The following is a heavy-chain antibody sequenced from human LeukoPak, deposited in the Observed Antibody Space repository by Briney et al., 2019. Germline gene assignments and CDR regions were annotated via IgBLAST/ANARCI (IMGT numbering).Heavy chain of an antibody. CDR1: GFTFSSYW. Sequence: GGSLRLSCAASGFTFSSYWMSWVRQAPGKGLEWVANIKQDGSEKYYADSVKGRFTISRDNSKNTLYLQMNSLRAEDTAVYYCARALAAAGYYYYGMDVWGQGTTVTVSS. D-gene: IGHD6-13*01. CDR3: ARALAAAGYYYYGMDV. V-gene: IGHV3-7*01. CDR2: IKQDGSEK. J-gene: IGHJ6*02.